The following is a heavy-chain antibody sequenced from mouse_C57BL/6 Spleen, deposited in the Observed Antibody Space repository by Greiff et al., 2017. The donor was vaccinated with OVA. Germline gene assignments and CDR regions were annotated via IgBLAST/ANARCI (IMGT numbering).Heavy chain of an antibody. CDR2: INPGSGGT. CDR1: GYAFTNYL. V-gene: IGHV1-54*01. CDR3: ARWSDYDGSYWYFDV. D-gene: IGHD1-1*01. J-gene: IGHJ1*03. Sequence: QVQLQQSGAELVRPGTSVKVSCKASGYAFTNYLIEWVKQRPGQGLEWIGVINPGSGGTNYNEKFKGKATLTADKSSSTAYMQLSSLTSEDSAVYFCARWSDYDGSYWYFDVWGTGTTVTVSS.